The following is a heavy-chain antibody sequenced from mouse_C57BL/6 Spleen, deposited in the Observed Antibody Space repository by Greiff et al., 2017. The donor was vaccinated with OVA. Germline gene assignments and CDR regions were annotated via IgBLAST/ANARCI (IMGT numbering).Heavy chain of an antibody. CDR1: GFTFSSYT. CDR3: ARHIYYDYSWFAY. V-gene: IGHV5-9*01. Sequence: EVQLQESGGGLVKPGGSLKLSCAASGFTFSSYTMSWVRQTPEKRLEWVATISGGGGNTYYPDSVKGRFTISRDNAKNTLYLQMSSLRSEDTALYYCARHIYYDYSWFAYWGQGTLVTVSA. CDR2: ISGGGGNT. J-gene: IGHJ3*01. D-gene: IGHD2-4*01.